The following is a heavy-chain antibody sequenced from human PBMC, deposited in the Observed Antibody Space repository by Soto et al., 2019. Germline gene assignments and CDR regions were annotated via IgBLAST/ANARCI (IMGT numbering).Heavy chain of an antibody. V-gene: IGHV1-18*01. CDR2: ISAYNGNT. CDR3: ARSPYYYDSSGYRRSGAFDI. Sequence: ASVKVSCKASGYTFTSYGIRWVRQAPEQGLEWMGWISAYNGNTNYAQKLQGRVTMTTDTSTSTAYMELRSLRSDDTAVYYCARSPYYYDSSGYRRSGAFDIWGQGTMVTVSS. D-gene: IGHD3-22*01. CDR1: GYTFTSYG. J-gene: IGHJ3*02.